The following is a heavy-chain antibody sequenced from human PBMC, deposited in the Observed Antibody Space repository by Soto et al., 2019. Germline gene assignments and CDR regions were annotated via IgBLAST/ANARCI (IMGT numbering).Heavy chain of an antibody. CDR2: ISAYNGNT. V-gene: IGHV1-18*04. Sequence: GASVKVSCKASGYSFTGYSMHWVRQAPGQGLEWMGWISAYNGNTNYAQKLQGRVTMTTDTSTSTAYMELRSLRSDDTAVYYCARDKRLDYWGQGTLVTVSS. CDR3: ARDKRLDY. CDR1: GYSFTGYS. J-gene: IGHJ4*02.